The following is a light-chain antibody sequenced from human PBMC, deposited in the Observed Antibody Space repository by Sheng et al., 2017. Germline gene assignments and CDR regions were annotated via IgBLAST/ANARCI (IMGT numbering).Light chain of an antibody. V-gene: IGLV1-51*02. CDR2: EDK. J-gene: IGLJ2*01. Sequence: QSVLTQPPSVSAAPGQTVTISCSGGSSNIGVNYVSWYQQLPRAAPKLLIYEDKRRPSGIPDRFSGSKSGSSATLAITGLQTGDEADYYCGSWENSLRVWVFGGGTKLTVL. CDR3: GSWENSLRVWV. CDR1: SSNIGVNY.